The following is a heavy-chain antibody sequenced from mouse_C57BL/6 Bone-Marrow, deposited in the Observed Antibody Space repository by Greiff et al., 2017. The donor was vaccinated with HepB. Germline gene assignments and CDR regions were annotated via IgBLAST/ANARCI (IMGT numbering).Heavy chain of an antibody. Sequence: EVNLMESGGDLVKPGGSLKLSCAASGFTFSSYGMSWVRQTPDKRLEWVATISSGGSYTYYPDSVKGRFTISRDNAKNTLYLQMSSLKSEDTAMYYCARTSYWGQGTLVTVSA. J-gene: IGHJ3*01. CDR1: GFTFSSYG. CDR2: ISSGGSYT. V-gene: IGHV5-6*01. CDR3: ARTSY.